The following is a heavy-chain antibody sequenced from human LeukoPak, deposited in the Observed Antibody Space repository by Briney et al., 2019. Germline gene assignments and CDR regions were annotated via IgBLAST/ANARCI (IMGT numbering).Heavy chain of an antibody. D-gene: IGHD5-12*01. CDR2: ISDVGTT. CDR1: GFTFRSYE. Sequence: GGSLRLSRTTAGFTFRSYEMSWVRQAPGKGLEWVSYISDVGTTYYADSVKGRFTISRDNAKNSLFLQMNSLRAEDTAVYFCARENSGYDGGFDYWGQGTLVTVSS. CDR3: ARENSGYDGGFDY. V-gene: IGHV3-48*03. J-gene: IGHJ4*02.